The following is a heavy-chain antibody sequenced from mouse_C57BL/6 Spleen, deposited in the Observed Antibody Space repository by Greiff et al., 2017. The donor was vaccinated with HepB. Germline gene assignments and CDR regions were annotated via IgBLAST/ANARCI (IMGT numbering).Heavy chain of an antibody. V-gene: IGHV1-81*01. CDR2: IYPRSGNT. D-gene: IGHD1-1*01. Sequence: VKLVESGAELARPGASVKLSCKASGYTFTSYGISWVKQRTGQGLEWIGEIYPRSGNTYYNEKFKGKATLPADKSSSTAYMELRSLTSEDSAVYFCARWGTTVVERDWYFDVWGTGTTVTVSS. J-gene: IGHJ1*03. CDR3: ARWGTTVVERDWYFDV. CDR1: GYTFTSYG.